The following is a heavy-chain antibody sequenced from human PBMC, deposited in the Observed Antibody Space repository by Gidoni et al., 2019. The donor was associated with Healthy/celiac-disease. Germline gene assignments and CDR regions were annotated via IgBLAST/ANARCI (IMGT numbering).Heavy chain of an antibody. CDR1: GYTFTGYY. CDR2: INPNSGGT. V-gene: IGHV1-2*02. J-gene: IGHJ4*02. Sequence: QVQLVQSGAAVKKPGASVKVSCKASGYTFTGYYMHWVRQAPGQGLEWMGWINPNSGGTNYAQKFQGRVTMTRDTSISTAYMELSRLRSDDTAVYYCAREEGENYYDSSGYYSDYWGQGTLVTVSS. D-gene: IGHD3-22*01. CDR3: AREEGENYYDSSGYYSDY.